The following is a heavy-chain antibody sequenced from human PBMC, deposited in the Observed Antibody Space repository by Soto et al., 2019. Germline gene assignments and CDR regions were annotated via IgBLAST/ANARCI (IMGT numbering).Heavy chain of an antibody. CDR1: GFTFSSYG. D-gene: IGHD1-26*01. CDR3: AKGVRWELLGYFDY. V-gene: IGHV3-30*18. CDR2: ISYDGSNK. Sequence: QVQLVESGGGVVQPGRSLRLSCAASGFTFSSYGMHWFRQAPGQGLEWVAVISYDGSNKYYADSVKGRFTISRDNSMNTLYLQMNSLRAEDTAVYYWAKGVRWELLGYFDYWGQGTLVTVSS. J-gene: IGHJ4*02.